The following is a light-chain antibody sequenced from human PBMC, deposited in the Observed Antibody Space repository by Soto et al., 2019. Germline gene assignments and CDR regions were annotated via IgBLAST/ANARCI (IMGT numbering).Light chain of an antibody. J-gene: IGKJ1*01. V-gene: IGKV1-5*01. CDR1: QTITRW. Sequence: DIQMTQSPSTLSGSVGDRVTITCRASQTITRWMAWYQQKPGKAPKLLIYDASTLESGVPSRFSGSGSETDFTLTISSLQPEDFATYSCQHSTTWTFGQGTKVDIK. CDR2: DAS. CDR3: QHSTTWT.